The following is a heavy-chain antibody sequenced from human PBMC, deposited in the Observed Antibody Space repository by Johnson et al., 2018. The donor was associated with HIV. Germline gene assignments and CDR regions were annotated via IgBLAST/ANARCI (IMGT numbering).Heavy chain of an antibody. J-gene: IGHJ3*02. V-gene: IGHV3-23*04. Sequence: VQLVESGGGLGQPGGSLRLSCAASGFTFSRYAMSWVRQVPGKGLEWVSAISGSGAITYYADSVKGRFTISRDNSKDTLYLQMNSLRAEDTAVYYCARPDSSSARAHDAFDIWGQGTMVTVSS. CDR2: ISGSGAIT. D-gene: IGHD6-6*01. CDR3: ARPDSSSARAHDAFDI. CDR1: GFTFSRYA.